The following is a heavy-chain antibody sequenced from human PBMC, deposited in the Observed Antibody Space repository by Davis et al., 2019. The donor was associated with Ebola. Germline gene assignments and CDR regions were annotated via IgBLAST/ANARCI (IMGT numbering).Heavy chain of an antibody. CDR3: AGDLRNTFDI. Sequence: ESLKISCTVSHTSITSHYWTWIRQPPGKGLEWIGNVYHTGTTSYNPSLRGRVAMSLDTSNSQFSLELISVTAADTGVYFCAGDLRNTFDIWGRGTLVTVSS. CDR1: HTSITSHY. D-gene: IGHD4-17*01. V-gene: IGHV4-59*11. CDR2: VYHTGTT. J-gene: IGHJ3*02.